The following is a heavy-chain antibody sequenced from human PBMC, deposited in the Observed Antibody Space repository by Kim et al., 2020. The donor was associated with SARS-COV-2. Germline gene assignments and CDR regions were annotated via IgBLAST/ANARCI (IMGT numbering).Heavy chain of an antibody. CDR3: ARESGSHGDFDY. CDR2: INPSGSST. D-gene: IGHD3-3*01. CDR1: GYTFTNYL. Sequence: ASVKVSCKASGYTFTNYLMHWVRQAPGQGLEWMGVINPSGSSTTFQGRVTMTSDTSTSTVYMEMSSLRSEDTAVYYCARESGSHGDFDYWGQGTLVTVSS. J-gene: IGHJ4*02. V-gene: IGHV1-46*01.